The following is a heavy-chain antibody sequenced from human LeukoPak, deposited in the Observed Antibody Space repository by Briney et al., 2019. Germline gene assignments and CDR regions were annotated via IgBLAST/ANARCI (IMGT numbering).Heavy chain of an antibody. V-gene: IGHV4-34*01. J-gene: IGHJ6*02. CDR3: ATRDEAYYYYGTDV. Sequence: SETLSLTCAVYGGSFSGYYWSWIRQPPGKGLEWIGEINHSGSTNYNPSLKSRVTISVDTSKNQFSLKLSSVTAADTAVYYCATRDEAYYYYGTDVWGQGTTVTVSS. CDR1: GGSFSGYY. CDR2: INHSGST.